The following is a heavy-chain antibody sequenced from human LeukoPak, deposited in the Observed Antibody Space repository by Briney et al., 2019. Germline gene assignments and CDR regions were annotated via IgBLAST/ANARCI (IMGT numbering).Heavy chain of an antibody. Sequence: SVKVSCKASGGTFSSYAISWVRQAPGQGLEWMGRIIPILGIVNYAQKFQGRVTITADKSTSTAYMELSSLRSEDTAVYYCARVGDWRKHFDYWGQGTLVTVSS. CDR2: IIPILGIV. CDR1: GGTFSSYA. J-gene: IGHJ4*02. CDR3: ARVGDWRKHFDY. V-gene: IGHV1-69*04. D-gene: IGHD3-16*01.